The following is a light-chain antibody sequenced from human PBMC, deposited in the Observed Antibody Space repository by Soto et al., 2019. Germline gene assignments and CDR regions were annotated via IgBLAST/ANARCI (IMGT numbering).Light chain of an antibody. Sequence: EIVMTQSPATLSVSPGERATLSCRASQSFSSSLAWYQQKPGQAPRLLIYGASSRATGIPDRFSGSGSGPDFTLTISRLEPEDFAVYFCQHYGSSRTFGQGTKVDI. CDR3: QHYGSSRT. J-gene: IGKJ1*01. CDR2: GAS. CDR1: QSFSSS. V-gene: IGKV3-20*01.